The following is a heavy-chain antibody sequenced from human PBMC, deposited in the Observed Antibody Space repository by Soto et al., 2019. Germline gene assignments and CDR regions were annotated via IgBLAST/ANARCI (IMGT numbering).Heavy chain of an antibody. CDR3: ARSIVVVTVIDY. V-gene: IGHV1-3*05. J-gene: IGHJ4*02. D-gene: IGHD2-21*02. Sequence: QVQRVQSGAEEKKPGASVKVSCKASGYTFTSYAMHWVRQAPGQRLEWMGWSNAGNGNTKYSQKYQGRVTITRDTSASTAYMEVSSRRSEDTAVDYCARSIVVVTVIDYWGQGTLVTVSS. CDR2: SNAGNGNT. CDR1: GYTFTSYA.